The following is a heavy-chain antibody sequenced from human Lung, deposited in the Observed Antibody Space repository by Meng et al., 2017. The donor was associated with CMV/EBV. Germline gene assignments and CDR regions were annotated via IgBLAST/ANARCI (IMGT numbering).Heavy chain of an antibody. CDR1: GFPFRTNS. J-gene: IGHJ6*02. Sequence: GEXXKISCAASGFPFRTNSMNWVRQAPGKGLEWVSYISGSNGNIYYADSVKGRFTISRDNTKKSLFLQMNSLRVEDTAVYYCARGPTDYYALDVWGQGTTVTVSS. CDR3: ARGPTDYYALDV. D-gene: IGHD4-11*01. V-gene: IGHV3-48*04. CDR2: ISGSNGNI.